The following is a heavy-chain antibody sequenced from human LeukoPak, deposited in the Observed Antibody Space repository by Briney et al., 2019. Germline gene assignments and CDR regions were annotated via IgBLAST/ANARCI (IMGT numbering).Heavy chain of an antibody. D-gene: IGHD3-9*01. CDR1: GGSISSGSYY. Sequence: PSQTLSLTCTVSGGSISSGSYYWSWIRQPAGKGLEWIGRIYTSGSTNYNPSLKSRVTISVDTSKNQFSLKLSSVTAADTAVYYCARGYFDWLLAYNWFDPWGQGTLVTVSS. CDR2: IYTSGST. V-gene: IGHV4-61*02. CDR3: ARGYFDWLLAYNWFDP. J-gene: IGHJ5*02.